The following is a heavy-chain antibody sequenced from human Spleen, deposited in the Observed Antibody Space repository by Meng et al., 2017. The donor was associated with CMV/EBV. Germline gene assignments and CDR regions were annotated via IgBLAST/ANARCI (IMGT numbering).Heavy chain of an antibody. Sequence: ETLSLTCAASGFTFSSYWMHWVRQAPGKGLVWVSRISSDGSSTNYAGSVKGRFTISRDNAKNTLYVQMNSLRAEDTAVYYCARGTMVRGVAPDSWGQGTLVTVSS. D-gene: IGHD3-10*01. J-gene: IGHJ4*02. CDR2: ISSDGSST. CDR1: GFTFSSYW. V-gene: IGHV3-74*01. CDR3: ARGTMVRGVAPDS.